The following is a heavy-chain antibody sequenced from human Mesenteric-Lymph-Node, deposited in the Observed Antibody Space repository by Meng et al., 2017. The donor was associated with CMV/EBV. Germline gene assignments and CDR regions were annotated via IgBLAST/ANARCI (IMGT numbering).Heavy chain of an antibody. CDR1: GGTFSSYT. V-gene: IGHV1-69*02. J-gene: IGHJ6*02. CDR3: ASRIVAAGTGYYGLDA. D-gene: IGHD6-13*01. CDR2: IIHILGIA. Sequence: SVKVSCKASGGTFSSYTISWVRQAPGQGLEWMGRIIHILGIANYAQKFQGRVTITADKSTSTVYMELSSLRSEDTAVYYCASRIVAAGTGYYGLDAWGPGTTVTVSS.